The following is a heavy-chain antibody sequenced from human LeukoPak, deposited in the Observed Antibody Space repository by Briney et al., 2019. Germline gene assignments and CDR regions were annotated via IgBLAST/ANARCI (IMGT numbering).Heavy chain of an antibody. CDR2: IFYSGNT. J-gene: IGHJ3*02. V-gene: IGHV4-30-4*01. CDR3: AKQWLRNAFDI. CDR1: GASISSGDYY. Sequence: PSQTLSLTCTVSGASISSGDYYWTWIRQPPGKGLEWVGYIFYSGNTYYNPSLRSRVTISVDTSKNQFSLKLSSVTAADTAVYYCAKQWLRNAFDIWGQGTMVTVSS. D-gene: IGHD3-22*01.